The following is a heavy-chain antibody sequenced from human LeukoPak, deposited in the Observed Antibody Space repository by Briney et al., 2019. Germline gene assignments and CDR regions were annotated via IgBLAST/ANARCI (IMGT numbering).Heavy chain of an antibody. CDR3: ARQSRGIAVAGLDY. V-gene: IGHV4-59*08. J-gene: IGHJ4*02. CDR1: GGSISSYY. Sequence: SETLSLTCIVSGGSISSYYWSWIRQPPGKGLEWIGYIYYNGSTNYNPSLKSRVTISVDTSKNQFSLKLNSVTAADTAVYYCARQSRGIAVAGLDYWGQGILVTVSS. D-gene: IGHD6-19*01. CDR2: IYYNGST.